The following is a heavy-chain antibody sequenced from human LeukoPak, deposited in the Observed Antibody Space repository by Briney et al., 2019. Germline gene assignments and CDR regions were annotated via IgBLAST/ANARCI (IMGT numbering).Heavy chain of an antibody. V-gene: IGHV3-30*03. CDR3: ARDSSGWHSLDY. CDR2: ISYDGSNK. Sequence: PGRSLRLSCAASGFTLSSYGMHWVRQAPGKGLEWVAVISYDGSNKYYADSVKGRFTISRDNSKNTLYLQMNSLRAEDTAVYYCARDSSGWHSLDYWGQGTLVTVSS. D-gene: IGHD6-19*01. J-gene: IGHJ4*02. CDR1: GFTLSSYG.